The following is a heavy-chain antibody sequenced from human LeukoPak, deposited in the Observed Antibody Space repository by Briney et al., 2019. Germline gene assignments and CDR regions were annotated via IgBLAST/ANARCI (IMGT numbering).Heavy chain of an antibody. CDR1: GHPFSSSA. CDR3: AKTGELLPGGIDY. D-gene: IGHD3-10*01. V-gene: IGHV3-23*01. Sequence: GGSLRLSCAASGHPFSSSAIGWVRRARGKGLEWASGSSGTCWSTYYADSVKGRFTISRDNSKNTLCLKMNSLRAEDTAVYYCAKTGELLPGGIDYWGQGTLVTVSS. CDR2: SSGTCWST. J-gene: IGHJ4*02.